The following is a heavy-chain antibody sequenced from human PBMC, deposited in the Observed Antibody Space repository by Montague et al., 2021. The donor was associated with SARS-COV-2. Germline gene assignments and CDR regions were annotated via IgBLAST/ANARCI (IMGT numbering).Heavy chain of an antibody. CDR2: INHGGST. CDR1: GGSFNDYY. Sequence: SETLSLTCAVHGGSFNDYYWSWIRQPPGKGLEWIGEINHGGSTNYSPSLKSRVTISADTSKNQFSLKLKSVTAADTANYYCARGHQGVAMIVVVMIGAEYYFDYWGQGSLVTVSS. V-gene: IGHV4-34*01. D-gene: IGHD3-22*01. J-gene: IGHJ4*02. CDR3: ARGHQGVAMIVVVMIGAEYYFDY.